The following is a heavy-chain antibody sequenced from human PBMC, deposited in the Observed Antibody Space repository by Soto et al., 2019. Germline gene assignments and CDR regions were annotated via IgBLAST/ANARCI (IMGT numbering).Heavy chain of an antibody. V-gene: IGHV2-5*02. D-gene: IGHD6-13*01. CDR3: ALFWYSSFYPSLTYDAFDI. J-gene: IGHJ3*02. CDR2: IYWDDDK. Sequence: QITLKESGPTLVKPTQTLTLTCTFSGFSLSTSGVGVGWIRQPPGKALEWLALIYWDDDKRYSPSLKSRLTITKDTSKNQVVLTMTNMDPVDTATYSFALFWYSSFYPSLTYDAFDIWGQGTMVTVSS. CDR1: GFSLSTSGVG.